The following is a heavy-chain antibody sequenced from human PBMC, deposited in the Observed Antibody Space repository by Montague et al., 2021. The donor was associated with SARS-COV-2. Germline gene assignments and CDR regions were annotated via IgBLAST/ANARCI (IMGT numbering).Heavy chain of an antibody. J-gene: IGHJ4*02. D-gene: IGHD6-6*01. V-gene: IGHV4-59*08. CDR1: DGSISSYY. Sequence: SETLSLTCTVSDGSISSYYWSWIRQPPGKGLEWIGYIYYSGSTNYNPSLKSRVTISVDTSKDQLSLKLSSVTAADTAVYCCARHALNEYSSAWAFGFDYWGQGTLVTVSS. CDR2: IYYSGST. CDR3: ARHALNEYSSAWAFGFDY.